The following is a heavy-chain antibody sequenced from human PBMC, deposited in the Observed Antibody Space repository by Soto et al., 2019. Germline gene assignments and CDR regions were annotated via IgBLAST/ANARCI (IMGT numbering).Heavy chain of an antibody. Sequence: QVQLVESGGGVGQPGRSLRLSCAASGFTFSSYAMHWVRQAPGKGLEWVAVISYDGSNKYYADSVKGRFTISRDNSKNTLYLQMNSLRAEDTAVYYCARDRSLYSSSWYVFDYWGQGTLVTVSS. CDR1: GFTFSSYA. CDR3: ARDRSLYSSSWYVFDY. D-gene: IGHD6-13*01. J-gene: IGHJ4*02. CDR2: ISYDGSNK. V-gene: IGHV3-30-3*01.